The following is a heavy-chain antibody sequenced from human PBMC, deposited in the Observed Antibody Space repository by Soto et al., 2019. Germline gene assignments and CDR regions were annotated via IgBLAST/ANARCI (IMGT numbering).Heavy chain of an antibody. CDR1: GFTFSGYS. J-gene: IGHJ4*02. CDR2: ISTTSSTI. CDR3: ARSRYFDGLLLVDY. D-gene: IGHD3-9*01. V-gene: IGHV3-48*01. Sequence: GGSLRLSCAASGFTFSGYSMNWVRQAPGKGLEWVSYISTTSSTIYYADSVKGRFTVSRDNAKKSLYLHMNGLRGEDTAVYFCARSRYFDGLLLVDYWGQGTLVTVSS.